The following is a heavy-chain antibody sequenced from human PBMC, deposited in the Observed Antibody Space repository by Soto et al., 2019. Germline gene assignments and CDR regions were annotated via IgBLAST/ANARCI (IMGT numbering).Heavy chain of an antibody. V-gene: IGHV4-34*01. D-gene: IGHD5-12*01. CDR3: AAEEGGYSGYDRRYYYYGMDV. CDR1: GGSFSGYY. J-gene: IGHJ6*02. Sequence: LSLTCAVYGGSFSGYYWSWIRQPPGKGLEWVGEINHSGSTNYNPSLKSRVTISVDTSKNQFSLKLSSVTAADTAVYYCAAEEGGYSGYDRRYYYYGMDVWGQGTTVTVSS. CDR2: INHSGST.